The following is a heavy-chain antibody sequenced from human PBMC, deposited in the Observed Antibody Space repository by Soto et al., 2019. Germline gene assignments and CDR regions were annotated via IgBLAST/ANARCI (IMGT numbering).Heavy chain of an antibody. CDR2: INHSGST. D-gene: IGHD2-2*02. CDR1: GGSFSGYY. J-gene: IGHJ6*02. Sequence: SETLSLTCAVYGGSFSGYYWSWIRQPPGKGLEWIGEINHSGSTNYNPSLKSRVTISVDTSKNQFSLKLSSVTAADTAVYYCARGRVRVVPAAIKGGYYYYGMDVWGQGTTVTVSS. CDR3: ARGRVRVVPAAIKGGYYYYGMDV. V-gene: IGHV4-34*01.